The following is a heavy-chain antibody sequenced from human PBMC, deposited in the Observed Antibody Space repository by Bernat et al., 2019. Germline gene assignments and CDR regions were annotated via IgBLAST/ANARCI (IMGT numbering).Heavy chain of an antibody. CDR3: ARDPGAYYYYMDV. Sequence: EVQLVESGGGLVQPGGSLRLSCAASGFTFSSYWMHWVRQAPGRGLVWVSRINSDGSSTSYADSVKGRFTTSRDNAKNTLYLQMNSLRAEDTAVYYCARDPGAYYYYMDVWGKGTTVTVSS. J-gene: IGHJ6*03. D-gene: IGHD4/OR15-4a*01. V-gene: IGHV3-74*01. CDR1: GFTFSSYW. CDR2: INSDGSST.